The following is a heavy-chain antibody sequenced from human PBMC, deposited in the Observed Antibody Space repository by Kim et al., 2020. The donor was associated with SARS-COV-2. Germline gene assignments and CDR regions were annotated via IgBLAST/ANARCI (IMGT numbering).Heavy chain of an antibody. J-gene: IGHJ5*02. CDR3: ASTHLASGVCGGDCYDGNWFDP. CDR1: GGSISSSNW. D-gene: IGHD2-21*02. V-gene: IGHV4-4*02. Sequence: SETLSLTCAVSGGSISSSNWWSWVRQPPGKGLEWIGEIYHSGSTNYNPSLKSRVTISVDKSKNQFSLKLSSVTAADTAVYYCASTHLASGVCGGDCYDGNWFDPWGQGTLVTVSS. CDR2: IYHSGST.